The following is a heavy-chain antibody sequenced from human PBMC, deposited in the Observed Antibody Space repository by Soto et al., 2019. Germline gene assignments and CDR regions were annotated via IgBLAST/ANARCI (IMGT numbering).Heavy chain of an antibody. D-gene: IGHD3-3*01. V-gene: IGHV3-33*01. CDR3: ARDPYDFWGGFPPVGSYFAY. CDR2: IWYDGSNK. Sequence: LCCAACRVSFKSYGMHGVLQTPGKGLEWVAVIWYDGSNKYYADSVKGRFTISRDNSKNTLYLQMNSLRAEDTAVYYCARDPYDFWGGFPPVGSYFAYRGNGTSVPVSP. CDR1: RVSFKSYG. J-gene: IGHJ4*01.